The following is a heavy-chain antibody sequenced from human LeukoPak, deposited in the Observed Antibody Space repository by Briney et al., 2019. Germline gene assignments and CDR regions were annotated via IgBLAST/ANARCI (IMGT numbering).Heavy chain of an antibody. CDR1: GGSISSSSYY. Sequence: SETLSLTCTVSGGSISSSSYYWGWIRQPPGKGLEWIGSIYYSGSTYYNPSLKSRVTISVDTSKNQFSLKLSSVTAADTAVYYCARGRENDSEDNAFDIWGQGTVVTVSS. J-gene: IGHJ3*02. CDR2: IYYSGST. D-gene: IGHD1-1*01. V-gene: IGHV4-39*07. CDR3: ARGRENDSEDNAFDI.